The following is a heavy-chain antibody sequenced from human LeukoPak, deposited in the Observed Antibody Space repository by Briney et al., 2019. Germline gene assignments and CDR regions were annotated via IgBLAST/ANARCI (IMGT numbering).Heavy chain of an antibody. CDR1: GITFSSYG. D-gene: IGHD6-19*01. CDR3: ARGVRIAVAGYIDY. Sequence: GGSLRLSCAASGITFSSYGMSWVRQAPGKGLEWVSSITSSSIHTFYADSVRGRFTISRDNAKNSLYLQMNSLRAEDTAVYYCARGVRIAVAGYIDYWGQGTLVTVSS. CDR2: ITSSSIHT. J-gene: IGHJ4*02. V-gene: IGHV3-21*01.